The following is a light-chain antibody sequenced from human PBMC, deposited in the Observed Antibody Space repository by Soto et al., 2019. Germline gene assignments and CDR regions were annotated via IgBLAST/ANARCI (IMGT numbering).Light chain of an antibody. CDR3: QQYYNWPVT. V-gene: IGKV3-15*01. CDR2: GAS. Sequence: EILMTQSPATLSVSPGETVTFSCRASRGVSNRLAWYQHKPGQAPRLLISGASNGATGIPPKFSGSGSGTEFTLTVDSLQSDDIAVYYCQQYYNWPVTFGGGTKVDIK. J-gene: IGKJ4*01. CDR1: RGVSNR.